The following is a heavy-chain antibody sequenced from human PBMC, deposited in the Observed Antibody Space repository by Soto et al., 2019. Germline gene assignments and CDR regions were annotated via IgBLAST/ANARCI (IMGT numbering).Heavy chain of an antibody. CDR3: ARSPLNY. Sequence: QLQLQESGPGLVKPSETLSLTCTVSGGSISNNNYYWGWIRQPPGKGLVWIGSIYYSGSTYYNPSLKSRVTISLDRSKNQFSLKLSSVSAADTALYYCARSPLNYWGQGTLVTVSS. J-gene: IGHJ4*02. CDR2: IYYSGST. CDR1: GGSISNNNYY. V-gene: IGHV4-39*01.